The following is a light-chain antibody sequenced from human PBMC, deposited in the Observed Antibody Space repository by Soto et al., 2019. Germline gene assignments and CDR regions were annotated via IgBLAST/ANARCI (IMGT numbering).Light chain of an antibody. V-gene: IGLV5-45*03. CDR1: SGINVGTYR. J-gene: IGLJ2*01. Sequence: QLVLTQPSSLSASPGASASITCTVRSGINVGTYRIYWYQQKPGSPPQYLLSYKSDSDKQQGSGVPSRFSGSKDASANAGILLISGLQSEDEADYYCIIWHNSAVVFGGGTKVTVL. CDR3: IIWHNSAVV. CDR2: YKSDSDK.